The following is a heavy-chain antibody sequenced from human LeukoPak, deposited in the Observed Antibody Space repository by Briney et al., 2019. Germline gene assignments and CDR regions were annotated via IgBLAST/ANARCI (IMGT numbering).Heavy chain of an antibody. CDR3: TSRPPPTAVAVLNYFDY. J-gene: IGHJ4*02. CDR2: IRSKANSYAT. Sequence: GGSLKLSCAASGFTFSGSAMHWVRQASGKGLEWVGRIRSKANSYATAYAASAKGRFTISRDDSKNTAYLQMNSLKTEDTAVYYCTSRPPPTAVAVLNYFDYWGQGTLVTVSS. CDR1: GFTFSGSA. V-gene: IGHV3-73*01. D-gene: IGHD6-19*01.